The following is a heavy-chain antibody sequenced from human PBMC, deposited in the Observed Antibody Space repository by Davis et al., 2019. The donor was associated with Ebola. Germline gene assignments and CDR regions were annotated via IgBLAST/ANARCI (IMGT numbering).Heavy chain of an antibody. CDR2: IRYDGSNK. V-gene: IGHV3-30*02. CDR3: ANANFDY. CDR1: GFTFSSYG. J-gene: IGHJ4*02. Sequence: GESLKISCAASGFTFSSYGMHWVRQAPGKGLEWVAFIRYDGSNKYYADSVKGRFTISRDNSKNTLYLQMNSLRAEDTAVYYCANANFDYWGQGTLVTVSS.